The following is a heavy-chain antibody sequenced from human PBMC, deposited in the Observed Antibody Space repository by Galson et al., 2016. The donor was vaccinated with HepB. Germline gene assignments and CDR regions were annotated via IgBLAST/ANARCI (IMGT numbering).Heavy chain of an antibody. J-gene: IGHJ6*02. Sequence: PALVKPTQTLTLTCTFSGFSLTTSGVNVGWIRQPPGKALEWLALIYWGGETRYSPSLKRRLTITKDNSKNQVVLTMTNMDPVDTATYYCAHRQTQPGSYYYYFGVDVWGQGTTVTVSS. CDR2: IYWGGET. D-gene: IGHD1-26*01. CDR1: GFSLTTSGVN. V-gene: IGHV2-5*02. CDR3: AHRQTQPGSYYYYFGVDV.